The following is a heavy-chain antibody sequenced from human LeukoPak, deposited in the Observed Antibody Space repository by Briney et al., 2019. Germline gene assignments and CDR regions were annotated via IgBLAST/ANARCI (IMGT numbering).Heavy chain of an antibody. D-gene: IGHD6-13*01. J-gene: IGHJ6*02. CDR2: ISSSSSTI. CDR1: GVTFSSYS. CDR3: ARAPQVGSSWSYHYYGMDV. V-gene: IGHV3-48*01. Sequence: RSGGSLRLSCAASGVTFSSYSMNWVRQAPGKGLEWVSYISSSSSTIYYADSVKGRFTISRDNAKNSLYLQMNSLRAEDTAVYYCARAPQVGSSWSYHYYGMDVWGQGTTVTVSS.